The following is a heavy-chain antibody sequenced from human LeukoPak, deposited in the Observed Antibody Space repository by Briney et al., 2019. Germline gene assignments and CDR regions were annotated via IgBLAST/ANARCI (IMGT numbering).Heavy chain of an antibody. J-gene: IGHJ4*02. CDR3: ARMYSSSYRTPGRNPFFDY. CDR2: IIPIFGTP. Sequence: SVKVSCKASGGTFSSYPISWVRQAPGQGLEWMGGIIPIFGTPYYAQKFQGRVTITADESTTTAYMELNSLRSEDTAVYYCARMYSSSYRTPGRNPFFDYWGQGTLVTVSS. CDR1: GGTFSSYP. V-gene: IGHV1-69*13. D-gene: IGHD6-6*01.